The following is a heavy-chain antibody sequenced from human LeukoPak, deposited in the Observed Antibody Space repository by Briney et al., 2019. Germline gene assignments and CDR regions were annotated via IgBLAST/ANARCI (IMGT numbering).Heavy chain of an antibody. CDR2: INDDGSDT. Sequence: GGSLRLSCAASGFTFKLYWMHWVRHVPGKRPVWVSRINDDGSDTIYADSVRGRFTISRDDAKNTVYLQMNNLRAEDTAVYYCARGLGAAGDYWGQGTLVTVSS. V-gene: IGHV3-74*01. CDR1: GFTFKLYW. D-gene: IGHD6-13*01. CDR3: ARGLGAAGDY. J-gene: IGHJ4*02.